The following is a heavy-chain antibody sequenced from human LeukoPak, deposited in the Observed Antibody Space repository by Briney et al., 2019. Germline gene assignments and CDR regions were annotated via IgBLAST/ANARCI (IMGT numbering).Heavy chain of an antibody. Sequence: PSETLSLTCTVSGGSISSSSYYWGWIRQPPGKGLEWIGSIYYSGSTYYNPSLKSRVTISVDTSKNQFSLKLSSVTAADTAVYYCARHLEGYDILTGYYGVGYLFDYWGQGTLVTVSS. CDR2: IYYSGST. CDR3: ARHLEGYDILTGYYGVGYLFDY. J-gene: IGHJ4*02. D-gene: IGHD3-9*01. V-gene: IGHV4-39*01. CDR1: GGSISSSSYY.